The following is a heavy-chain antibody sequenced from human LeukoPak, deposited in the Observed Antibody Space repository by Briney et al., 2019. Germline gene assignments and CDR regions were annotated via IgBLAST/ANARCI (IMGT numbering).Heavy chain of an antibody. V-gene: IGHV1-69*01. Sequence: GSSVKVSCKASGGTFSSYAISWVRQAPGQGLEWMGGIIPIFGTANYAQKFQGRVTITADESTSTAYMELSSLRSEDTAVYYCARYCSGGSCQLEDNWFDPWGQGTLVTVSS. CDR3: ARYCSGGSCQLEDNWFDP. J-gene: IGHJ5*02. CDR2: IIPIFGTA. CDR1: GGTFSSYA. D-gene: IGHD2-15*01.